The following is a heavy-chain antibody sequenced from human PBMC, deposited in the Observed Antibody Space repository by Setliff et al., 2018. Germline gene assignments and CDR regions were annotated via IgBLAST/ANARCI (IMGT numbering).Heavy chain of an antibody. CDR2: IKQDGSEK. V-gene: IGHV3-7*01. Sequence: ETLSLSCTASGLTFADAWMSWVRQAPGKGLEWVSNIKQDGSEKYYADSVKGRFTISRDNAKNSLYLQNNSLRAEDTAVYYCARVPHFDSWDQGTLVTVSS. CDR1: GLTFADAW. CDR3: ARVPHFDS. J-gene: IGHJ4*02.